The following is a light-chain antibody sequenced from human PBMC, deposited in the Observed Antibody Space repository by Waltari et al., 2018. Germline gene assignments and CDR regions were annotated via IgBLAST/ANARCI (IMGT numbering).Light chain of an antibody. CDR2: VNSDGSH. J-gene: IGLJ3*02. V-gene: IGLV4-69*01. CDR3: QTGGHGTWV. Sequence: QLVLTQSPSASAYLGASVKLTCTLSSGHSSNVIAWHQQQPEKGPRYLMKVNSDGSHRKGDEVPDRFSGSSSGAERYLTISSLQSEDEADYYCQTGGHGTWVFGGGTKLTVL. CDR1: SGHSSNV.